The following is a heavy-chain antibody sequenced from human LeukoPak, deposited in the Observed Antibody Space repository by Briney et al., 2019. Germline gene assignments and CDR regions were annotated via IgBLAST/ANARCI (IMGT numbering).Heavy chain of an antibody. J-gene: IGHJ6*03. CDR2: INTDGCST. CDR3: ARALYDFWSGYYIANYMDV. Sequence: GGSLRLSCTASGFTFSNYWMHWVRQAPGKGLVWVSRINTDGCSTSYADSVKGRFTISRDNAKNTLFLQMNSLRAEDTAVYYCARALYDFWSGYYIANYMDVWGKGTPVTVSS. V-gene: IGHV3-74*01. D-gene: IGHD3-3*01. CDR1: GFTFSNYW.